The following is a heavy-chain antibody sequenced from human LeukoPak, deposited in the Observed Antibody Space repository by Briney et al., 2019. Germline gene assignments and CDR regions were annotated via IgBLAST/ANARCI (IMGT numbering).Heavy chain of an antibody. D-gene: IGHD3-16*01. V-gene: IGHV1-2*02. J-gene: IGHJ4*02. CDR1: GYTFTGYY. Sequence: GASVKVSCKASGYTFTGYYMHWVRQAPGQGLEWMGWINPNSGGTNYAQKFQGRVTMTRDTSISTAYMELSRLRSDDTAVYYCARDLSLGAPGGFDYWGQGTLVTVSS. CDR3: ARDLSLGAPGGFDY. CDR2: INPNSGGT.